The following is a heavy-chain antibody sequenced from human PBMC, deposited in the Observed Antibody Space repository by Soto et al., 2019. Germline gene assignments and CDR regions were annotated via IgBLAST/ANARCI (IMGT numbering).Heavy chain of an antibody. Sequence: GESLKISCKGSGYSFTNYWIAWVRQMPGKGLEWMARIDPVDSYANYSPSFQGHVTFSVDTSISTAYLQWSSLKASDTAMYFCARIESIARNWFDPWGQGTLVTVSS. CDR3: ARIESIARNWFDP. V-gene: IGHV5-10-1*01. D-gene: IGHD6-13*01. CDR2: IDPVDSYA. J-gene: IGHJ5*02. CDR1: GYSFTNYW.